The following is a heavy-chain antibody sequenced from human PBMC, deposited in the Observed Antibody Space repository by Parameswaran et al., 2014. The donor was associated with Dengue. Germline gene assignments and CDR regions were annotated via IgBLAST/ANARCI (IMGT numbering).Heavy chain of an antibody. CDR2: IRSKAYGGTT. J-gene: IGHJ4*02. D-gene: IGHD5-24*01. V-gene: IGHV3-49*02. Sequence: WIRQPPGKGLQWVGLIRSKAYGGTTDYAASVKGRFTLSRDESKNVAYLQMNSLKGEDTALYYCAGRDGYDYDYFHYWGQGTLVTVSS. CDR3: AGRDGYDYDYFHY.